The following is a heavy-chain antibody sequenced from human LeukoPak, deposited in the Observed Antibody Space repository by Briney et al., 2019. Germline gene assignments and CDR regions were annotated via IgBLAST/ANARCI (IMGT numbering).Heavy chain of an antibody. Sequence: PGGSLRLSCAASGFTFSSYGMHWVRQAPGKGLEWVSAISGSGGSTYYADSVKGRFTISRDNSKNTLYLQMNSLRAEDTAVYYCAKDEWELLGFDYWGQGTLVTVSS. J-gene: IGHJ4*02. D-gene: IGHD1-26*01. V-gene: IGHV3-23*01. CDR2: ISGSGGST. CDR1: GFTFSSYG. CDR3: AKDEWELLGFDY.